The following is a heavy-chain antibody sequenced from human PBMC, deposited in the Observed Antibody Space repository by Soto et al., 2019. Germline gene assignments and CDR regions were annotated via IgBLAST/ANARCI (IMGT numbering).Heavy chain of an antibody. J-gene: IGHJ5*02. Sequence: GGSLRLSCAASGFTFSSYGMHWVRQAPGKGLEWVAVISYDGSNKYYADSVKGRFTISRDNSKNTLYLQMNSLRAEDTAVYYFAEGLGEVLEREPFWFEPRGQGNPVTVS. V-gene: IGHV3-30*18. CDR2: ISYDGSNK. CDR1: GFTFSSYG. D-gene: IGHD3-16*01. CDR3: AEGLGEVLEREPFWFEP.